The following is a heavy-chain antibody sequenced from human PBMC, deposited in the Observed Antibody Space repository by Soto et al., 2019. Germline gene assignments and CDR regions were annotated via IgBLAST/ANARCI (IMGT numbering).Heavy chain of an antibody. D-gene: IGHD3-3*01. CDR3: ARDRAIFGVAVYFYGMDV. Sequence: SETLSLTCAVSGGSISSSNWWSWVRQPPGKGLEWIGEIYHSGSTNYNPSLKSRVTISVDKSKNQFSLKLSSVTAADTAVYYCARDRAIFGVAVYFYGMDVWGQGTTVTVS. V-gene: IGHV4-4*02. CDR2: IYHSGST. J-gene: IGHJ6*02. CDR1: GGSISSSNW.